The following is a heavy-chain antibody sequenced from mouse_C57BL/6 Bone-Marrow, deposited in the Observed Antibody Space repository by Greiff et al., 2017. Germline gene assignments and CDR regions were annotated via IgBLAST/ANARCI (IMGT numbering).Heavy chain of an antibody. D-gene: IGHD1-1*01. V-gene: IGHV1-50*01. Sequence: VQLQQPGAELVKPGASVKLSCKASGYTFTSYWMQWVKQRPGQGLEWIGEIDPSDSYTNYNQKFKGKATLTVDTSSSTAYMQLSSLTSEDSAVYYCAREGELLRYLDYWGQGTTLTVSS. CDR1: GYTFTSYW. CDR3: AREGELLRYLDY. CDR2: IDPSDSYT. J-gene: IGHJ2*01.